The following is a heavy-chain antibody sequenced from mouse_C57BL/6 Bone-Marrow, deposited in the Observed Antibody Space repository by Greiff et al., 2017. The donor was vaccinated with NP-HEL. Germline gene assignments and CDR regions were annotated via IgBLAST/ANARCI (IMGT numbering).Heavy chain of an antibody. D-gene: IGHD1-1*01. V-gene: IGHV5-16*01. Sequence: EVQLVESEGGLVQPGSSMKLSCTASGFTFSDYYMAWVRQVPEKGLEWVANINYDGSSTYYLDSLKSRFIISRDNAKNILYLQMSSLKSEDTATYYCARDGSRRYFDVWGTGTTVTVSS. CDR3: ARDGSRRYFDV. J-gene: IGHJ1*03. CDR1: GFTFSDYY. CDR2: INYDGSST.